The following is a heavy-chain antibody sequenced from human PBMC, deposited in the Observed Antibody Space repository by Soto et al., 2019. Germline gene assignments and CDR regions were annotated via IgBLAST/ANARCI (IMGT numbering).Heavy chain of an antibody. Sequence: GGSLRLSCAASGFTFSSYAMSWVRQAPGKGLEWVSGISGSGGSTYYADSVKGRFTISRDNSKNTLYLQMNSLRAEDTAVHYCAKNYYGSGSYYNPVDYWGQGTLVTVSS. CDR3: AKNYYGSGSYYNPVDY. CDR2: ISGSGGST. CDR1: GFTFSSYA. V-gene: IGHV3-23*01. J-gene: IGHJ4*02. D-gene: IGHD3-10*01.